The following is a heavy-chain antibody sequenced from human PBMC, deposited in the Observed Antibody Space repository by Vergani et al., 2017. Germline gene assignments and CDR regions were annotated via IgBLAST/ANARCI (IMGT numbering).Heavy chain of an antibody. CDR3: ARGGFNWNYGRNWFDP. Sequence: QVQLQQWGAGLLKPSETLSLTCAVYGGSFSGYYWSWIRQPPGKGLEWIGEINHSGSTNYNPSLKSRVTISVETSKNQFSLKLSSVTAADTAVYYCARGGFNWNYGRNWFDPWGQGTLVTVSS. CDR1: GGSFSGYY. J-gene: IGHJ5*02. D-gene: IGHD1-7*01. V-gene: IGHV4-34*01. CDR2: INHSGST.